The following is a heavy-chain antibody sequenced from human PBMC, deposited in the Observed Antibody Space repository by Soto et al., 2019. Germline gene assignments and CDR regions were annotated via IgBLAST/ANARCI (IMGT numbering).Heavy chain of an antibody. CDR2: ISGSGGST. V-gene: IGHV3-23*01. Sequence: GGSLRLSCAASGFTFSSYAMSWVRQAPGKGLEWVSAISGSGGSTYYADSVKGRFTISRDNSKNTLYLQMNSLRAEDTAVYYCAKAIPGGCSSRWYYYYGMDGWGRGTTVTVSS. J-gene: IGHJ6*02. CDR3: AKAIPGGCSSRWYYYYGMDG. D-gene: IGHD6-13*01. CDR1: GFTFSSYA.